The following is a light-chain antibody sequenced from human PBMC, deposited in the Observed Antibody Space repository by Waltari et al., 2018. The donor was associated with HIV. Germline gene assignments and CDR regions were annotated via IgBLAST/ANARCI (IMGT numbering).Light chain of an antibody. Sequence: TISCTGTSSDIGGYNYVSWYQQHPGKAPKLMISDVSHRPSGVSNRFSGSKSGNTASLTISGLQAEDEADYYCSSYTSSSTLGVFGSGTKVTVL. J-gene: IGLJ1*01. CDR3: SSYTSSSTLGV. CDR1: SSDIGGYNY. V-gene: IGLV2-14*03. CDR2: DVS.